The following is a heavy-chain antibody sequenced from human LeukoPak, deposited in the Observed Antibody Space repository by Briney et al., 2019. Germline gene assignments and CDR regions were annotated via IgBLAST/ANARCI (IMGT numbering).Heavy chain of an antibody. J-gene: IGHJ4*02. Sequence: SETLSLTCAVSGYPISSGYYWGWIRQPPGKGLEWIGSIYHSGSTYYNPSLKSRVTISVVTSKNQFSLKPSSVTAADTAVYYCAGTLRDGYNKGGFDYWGQGTLVTVSS. V-gene: IGHV4-38-2*01. D-gene: IGHD5-24*01. CDR2: IYHSGST. CDR3: AGTLRDGYNKGGFDY. CDR1: GYPISSGYY.